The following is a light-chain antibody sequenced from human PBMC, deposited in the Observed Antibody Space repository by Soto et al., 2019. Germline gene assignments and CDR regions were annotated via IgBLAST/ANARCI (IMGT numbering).Light chain of an antibody. V-gene: IGKV1-5*03. Sequence: DIQMTQSPSTLSASVGDRVTITCRASQNINNWLAWYQQKPGKAPKLLIYRASSLENGVPSRLSGRGSGTDFIFTITSLQPDYFATYYCQQYSSDSTFGQGTKVEIK. CDR2: RAS. CDR3: QQYSSDST. J-gene: IGKJ1*01. CDR1: QNINNW.